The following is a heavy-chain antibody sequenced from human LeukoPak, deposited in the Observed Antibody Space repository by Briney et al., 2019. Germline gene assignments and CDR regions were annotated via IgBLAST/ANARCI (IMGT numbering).Heavy chain of an antibody. J-gene: IGHJ4*02. CDR2: ISAYNGNT. CDR3: ARGGNDILTGSSFDY. CDR1: GYTFTSYG. D-gene: IGHD3-9*01. V-gene: IGHV1-18*01. Sequence: ASVKVSCKASGYTFTSYGISWVRQAPGQGLEWMGWISAYNGNTNYAQKLQGRVTMTIDTSTSTAYMELRSLRSDDTAVYYCARGGNDILTGSSFDYWGQGTLVTVSS.